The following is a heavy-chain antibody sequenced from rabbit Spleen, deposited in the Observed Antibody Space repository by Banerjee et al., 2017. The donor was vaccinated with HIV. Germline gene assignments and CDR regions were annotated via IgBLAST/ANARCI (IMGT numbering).Heavy chain of an antibody. J-gene: IGHJ4*01. Sequence: QEQVVESGGGLVKPGASLTLTCTASGFSFSNNYVMCWVRQAPGKGLEWIACIYTTGTWTYSATWAKGRFTISKTSSTTVTLQMTSLTVADTATYFCARDLIAVIGWNFNLWGPGTLVTVS. CDR3: ARDLIAVIGWNFNL. CDR2: IYTTGTWT. V-gene: IGHV1S45*01. CDR1: GFSFSNNYV. D-gene: IGHD1-1*01.